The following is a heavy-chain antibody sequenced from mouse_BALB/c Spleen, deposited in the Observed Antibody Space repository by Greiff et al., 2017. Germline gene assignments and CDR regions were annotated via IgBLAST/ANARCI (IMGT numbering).Heavy chain of an antibody. V-gene: IGHV1-87*01. CDR3: ARSYYGSSYFDY. Sequence: QVQLKESGAELARPGASVKLSCTASGYTFTSYWMQWVKQRPGQGLEWIGAIYPGDGDTRYTQKFKGKATLTADKSSSTAYMQLSSLASEDSAVYYCARSYYGSSYFDYWGQGTTLTVSS. CDR2: IYPGDGDT. CDR1: GYTFTSYW. D-gene: IGHD1-1*01. J-gene: IGHJ2*01.